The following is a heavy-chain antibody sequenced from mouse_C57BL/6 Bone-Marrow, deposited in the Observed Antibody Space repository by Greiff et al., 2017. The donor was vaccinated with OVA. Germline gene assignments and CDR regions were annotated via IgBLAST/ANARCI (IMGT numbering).Heavy chain of an antibody. V-gene: IGHV1-64*01. Sequence: QVQLQQPGAELVKPGASVKLSCKASGYTFTSYWMHWVKQRPGQGLEWIGMIHPNSGSTNYNEKFKSKATLTVDKSSSTAYMQLSSLTSEDSAVYYGASNYGYDWFAYWGQGTLVTVSA. CDR1: GYTFTSYW. D-gene: IGHD2-2*01. J-gene: IGHJ3*01. CDR2: IHPNSGST. CDR3: ASNYGYDWFAY.